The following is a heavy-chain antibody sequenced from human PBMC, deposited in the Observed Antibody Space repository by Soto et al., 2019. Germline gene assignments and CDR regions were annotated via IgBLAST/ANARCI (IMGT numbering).Heavy chain of an antibody. J-gene: IGHJ3*02. V-gene: IGHV4-34*01. CDR2: IYYSGST. Sequence: QVQLQEWGAGLLKPSETLSLTCSVYGGSVSGYFWSWIRQPPGRGLEWLGQIYYSGSTSYKPSLKSRLSIAVVTSKSQLSLKMTSVTAADTAVYYCARHYGRAFDIWGQGTMVTVSS. CDR1: GGSVSGYF. D-gene: IGHD4-17*01. CDR3: ARHYGRAFDI.